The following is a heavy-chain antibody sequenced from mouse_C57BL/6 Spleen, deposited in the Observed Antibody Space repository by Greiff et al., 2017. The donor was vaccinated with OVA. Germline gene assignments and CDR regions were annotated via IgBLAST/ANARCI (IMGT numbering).Heavy chain of an antibody. CDR2: IYPGDGDT. D-gene: IGHD1-1*01. J-gene: IGHJ1*03. Sequence: QVQLKESGPELVKPGASVKISCKASGYAFSSSWMNWVKQRPGKGLEWIGRIYPGDGDTNYNGKFKGKATLTADKSSSTAYMQLSSLTSEDSAVYFCARDYYGSHFDVWGTGTTVTVSS. V-gene: IGHV1-82*01. CDR3: ARDYYGSHFDV. CDR1: GYAFSSSW.